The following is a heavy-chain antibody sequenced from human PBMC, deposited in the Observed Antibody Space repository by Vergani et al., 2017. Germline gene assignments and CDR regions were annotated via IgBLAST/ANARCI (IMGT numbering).Heavy chain of an antibody. CDR2: IYSGGST. J-gene: IGHJ4*02. CDR3: ARDRARDGYNSPFDY. CDR1: GFTVSSNY. D-gene: IGHD5-24*01. Sequence: EVQLVESGGGLVQPGGSLRLSCAASGFTVSSNYMSWVRQAPGKGLEWVSVIYSGGSTYYADSVKGRFTISRHNSKNTLYLQMNSLRAEDTAVYYCARDRARDGYNSPFDYWGQGTLVTVSS. V-gene: IGHV3-53*04.